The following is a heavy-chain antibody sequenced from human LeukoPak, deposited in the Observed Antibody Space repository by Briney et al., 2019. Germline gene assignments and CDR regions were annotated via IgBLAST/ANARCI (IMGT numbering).Heavy chain of an antibody. Sequence: SETLSLTCTVSGYSISTGYYWGWIRQPPGKGLEWIGSIYHSGTTYYNPSLKSRVTISVGTSKNQFSLKLNSVTAADTAVYYCARDGGYGGYDDYWGQGNLVTVSS. D-gene: IGHD5-12*01. J-gene: IGHJ4*02. CDR3: ARDGGYGGYDDY. V-gene: IGHV4-38-2*02. CDR1: GYSISTGYY. CDR2: IYHSGTT.